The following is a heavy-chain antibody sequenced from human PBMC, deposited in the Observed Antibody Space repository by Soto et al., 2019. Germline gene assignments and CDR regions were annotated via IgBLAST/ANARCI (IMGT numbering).Heavy chain of an antibody. Sequence: GGSLRLSCAASGFTFSGSAMHWVRQASGKGLEWVGRIRSKANSYATAYAASVKGRFTISRGDSKSIAYLQMNSLTTEDTAVYYCARGIWEMATIRPENYWGQGTLVTVSS. D-gene: IGHD5-12*01. CDR2: IRSKANSYAT. J-gene: IGHJ4*02. V-gene: IGHV3-73*01. CDR3: ARGIWEMATIRPENY. CDR1: GFTFSGSA.